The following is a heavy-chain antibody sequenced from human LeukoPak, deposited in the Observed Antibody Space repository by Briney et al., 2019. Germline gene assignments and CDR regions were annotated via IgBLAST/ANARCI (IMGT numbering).Heavy chain of an antibody. Sequence: GGSLRLSCAASGFTFSTYWMHWVRQASGKGLVWVSRINSDGSSTYYADSVKGRFTISRGNAKNTLYLQMNSLRAEDTAVYYCTRGTGDGHWGQGTLVTVSS. CDR2: INSDGSST. V-gene: IGHV3-74*01. CDR1: GFTFSTYW. J-gene: IGHJ4*02. D-gene: IGHD7-27*01. CDR3: TRGTGDGH.